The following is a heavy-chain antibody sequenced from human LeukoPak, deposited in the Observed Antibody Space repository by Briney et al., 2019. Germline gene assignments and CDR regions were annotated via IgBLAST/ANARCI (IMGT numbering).Heavy chain of an antibody. CDR3: ARDFGPVDIVATITEGFDY. CDR2: NHNSGGT. Sequence: NHNSGGTNYAQKFRGRVTMTRDTSISTAYMELSSLRSDDTAVYYCARDFGPVDIVATITEGFDYWGQGTLVTVSS. D-gene: IGHD5-12*01. V-gene: IGHV1-2*02. J-gene: IGHJ4*02.